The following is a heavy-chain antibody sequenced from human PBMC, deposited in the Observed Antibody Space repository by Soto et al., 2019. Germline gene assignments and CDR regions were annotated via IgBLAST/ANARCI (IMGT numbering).Heavy chain of an antibody. V-gene: IGHV4-59*01. D-gene: IGHD3-10*01. CDR3: ARVVLVRGVIIGGFDY. Sequence: PETLSLTCTVSGGSISSYYWSWIRQPPGRGLEWIGYIYYSGSTNYNPSLKSRVTISVDTSKNQFSLKLSSVTAADTAVYYCARVVLVRGVIIGGFDYWGQGTLVTVS. CDR2: IYYSGST. CDR1: GGSISSYY. J-gene: IGHJ4*02.